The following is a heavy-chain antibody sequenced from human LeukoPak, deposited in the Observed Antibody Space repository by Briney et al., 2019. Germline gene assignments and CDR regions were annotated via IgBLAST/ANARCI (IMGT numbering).Heavy chain of an antibody. D-gene: IGHD5-24*01. CDR2: IYPGDSDT. CDR3: ARVGAEQIWLNDY. Sequence: GESLKISCKGSGYSFTSYWIGWVRQLPGKGLEWMGIIYPGDSDTRYSPSFQGQVTISADKSISTAYLQWSSLKASDTAMYYCARVGAEQIWLNDYWGQGTLVTVSS. CDR1: GYSFTSYW. J-gene: IGHJ4*02. V-gene: IGHV5-51*01.